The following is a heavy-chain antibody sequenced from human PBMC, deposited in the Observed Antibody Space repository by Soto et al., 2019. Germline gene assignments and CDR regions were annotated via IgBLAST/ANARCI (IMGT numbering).Heavy chain of an antibody. CDR2: IIPIFGTA. CDR1: GGTFSSYA. D-gene: IGHD2-15*01. V-gene: IGHV1-69*13. Sequence: SVKVSCKASGGTFSSYAISWVRQAPGQGLEWMGGIIPIFGTANYAQKFQGRVTITADESTSTAYMELSSLRSEDTAVYYCARGSRASGVSGGSPFDYWGQGTLVTVSS. J-gene: IGHJ4*02. CDR3: ARGSRASGVSGGSPFDY.